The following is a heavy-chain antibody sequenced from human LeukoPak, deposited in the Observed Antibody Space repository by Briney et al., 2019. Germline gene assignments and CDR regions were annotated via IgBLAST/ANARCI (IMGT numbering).Heavy chain of an antibody. CDR1: GDSISGLY. V-gene: IGHV4-4*07. D-gene: IGHD6-6*01. CDR2: IYTISST. J-gene: IGHJ6*03. CDR3: ARVGSSSFYYYYYYYMDV. Sequence: SETLSLTCSVSGDSISGLYWSWIRQPAGKGLEWIGRIYTISSTNYNSSLKSRVTMSLDTSKNQFSLKLSSVTAADTAVYYCARVGSSSFYYYYYYYMDVWGKGTTVTVSS.